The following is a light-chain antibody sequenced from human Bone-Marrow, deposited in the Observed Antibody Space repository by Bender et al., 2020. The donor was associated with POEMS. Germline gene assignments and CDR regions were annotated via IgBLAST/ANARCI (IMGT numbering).Light chain of an antibody. CDR2: EDN. V-gene: IGLV2-23*02. J-gene: IGLJ2*01. CDR3: CSYAGSRTFII. Sequence: QSALTQPASVSGSPGQSITISCTGTSSDVGSYNLVSWYQQHPGKAPQLMIYEDNKRPSGVSDRFSGSKSGNTASLTISGLQAEDEADYYCCSYAGSRTFIIFGGGTKLTVL. CDR1: SSDVGSYNL.